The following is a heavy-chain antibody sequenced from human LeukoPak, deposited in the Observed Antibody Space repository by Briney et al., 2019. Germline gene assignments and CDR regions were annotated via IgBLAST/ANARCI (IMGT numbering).Heavy chain of an antibody. Sequence: PGGSLRLSCAASGFTFSSYAMSWVRQAPGKGLEWVSAISGSGGSTYYADSVKGRFTISRDNSKNTLYLQMNSLRAEDTAVYYCAKASGSYFERSYFEYWGQGTLVTVSS. J-gene: IGHJ4*02. V-gene: IGHV3-23*01. D-gene: IGHD1-26*01. CDR2: ISGSGGST. CDR1: GFTFSSYA. CDR3: AKASGSYFERSYFEY.